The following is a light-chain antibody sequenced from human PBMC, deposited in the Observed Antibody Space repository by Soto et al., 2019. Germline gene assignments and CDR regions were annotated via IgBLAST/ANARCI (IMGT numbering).Light chain of an antibody. CDR3: VLYMGSGISV. V-gene: IGLV8-61*01. CDR2: NTN. Sequence: QAVVTQEPSFSVSPGGTVTLTCGLSSGSVSTNHYPSWYQQTPGQAPRKLIYNTNTRSSGVPDRFSGSILGNNAALTITGAQADGESDYYCVLYMGSGISVFGGGTKLTVL. CDR1: SGSVSTNHY. J-gene: IGLJ3*02.